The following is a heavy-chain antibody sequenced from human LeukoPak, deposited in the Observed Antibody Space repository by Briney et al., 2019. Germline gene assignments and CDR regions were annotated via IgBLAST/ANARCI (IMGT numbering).Heavy chain of an antibody. D-gene: IGHD1-1*01. CDR3: ARAGTSPPDY. J-gene: IGHJ4*02. Sequence: GGSLRLSCAASGFTFSSYGMNWVRQAPGKGMEWVSSISSSSSYIYYADSVKGRFTISRDNAKNSLYLQMNSLRAEDTAVYYCARAGTSPPDYWGQGTLVTVSS. CDR2: ISSSSSYI. V-gene: IGHV3-21*01. CDR1: GFTFSSYG.